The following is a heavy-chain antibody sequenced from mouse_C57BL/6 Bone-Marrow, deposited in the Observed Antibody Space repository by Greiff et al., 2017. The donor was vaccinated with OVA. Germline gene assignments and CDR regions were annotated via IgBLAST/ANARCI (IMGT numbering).Heavy chain of an antibody. V-gene: IGHV5-4*01. Sequence: EVHLVESGGGLVKPGGSLKLSCAASGFTFSSYAMSWVRQTPEKRLEWVATISDGGSYTYYPDNVKGRFTISRDNAKNNLYLQMSHLKSEDTAMYYCARDRGGTAFAYWGQGTLVTVSA. CDR1: GFTFSSYA. CDR3: ARDRGGTAFAY. D-gene: IGHD4-1*01. J-gene: IGHJ3*01. CDR2: ISDGGSYT.